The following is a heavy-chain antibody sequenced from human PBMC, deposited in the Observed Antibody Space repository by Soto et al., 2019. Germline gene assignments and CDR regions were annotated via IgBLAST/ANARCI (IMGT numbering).Heavy chain of an antibody. D-gene: IGHD6-13*01. CDR2: ISYDGSNK. J-gene: IGHJ6*02. CDR3: AKDTRGGYSIYYYGMDV. CDR1: GFTFSSYG. Sequence: QVQLVESGGGVVQPGRSLRLSCAASGFTFSSYGMHWVRQAPGKGLEWVAVISYDGSNKYYADSVKGRFTISRDNSKNTLYLQMNSLRAEDTAVYYCAKDTRGGYSIYYYGMDVWGQGTTVTVSS. V-gene: IGHV3-30*18.